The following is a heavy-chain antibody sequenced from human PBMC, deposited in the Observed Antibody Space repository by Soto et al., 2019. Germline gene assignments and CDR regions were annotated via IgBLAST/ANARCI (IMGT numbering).Heavy chain of an antibody. CDR1: GYTFTTYA. V-gene: IGHV1-3*01. CDR3: ARGGVALVTTKMLY. CDR2: INAGNGNT. J-gene: IGHJ4*02. Sequence: ASVKVSCKASGYTFTTYAIHWERQAPGQRLEWMGWINAGNGNTKYSQNFQGRVTITRDTSASTAYMELSSLRSEDTAVYYCARGGVALVTTKMLYWGQGTLVTVSS. D-gene: IGHD4-17*01.